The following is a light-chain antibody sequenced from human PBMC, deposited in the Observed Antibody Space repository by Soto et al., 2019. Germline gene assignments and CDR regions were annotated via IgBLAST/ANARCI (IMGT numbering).Light chain of an antibody. J-gene: IGKJ1*01. CDR3: QQYDSFSVT. CDR2: DAS. CDR1: QGISSA. V-gene: IGKV1-13*02. Sequence: AIQLTQSPSSLSASVGGSVTITCRASQGISSALAWYQQTPGRAPKLLIDDASTLASGVPSRFSGSRSGTDFTLTVSSLQPEDFATYYCQQYDSFSVTFGQGTKVDIK.